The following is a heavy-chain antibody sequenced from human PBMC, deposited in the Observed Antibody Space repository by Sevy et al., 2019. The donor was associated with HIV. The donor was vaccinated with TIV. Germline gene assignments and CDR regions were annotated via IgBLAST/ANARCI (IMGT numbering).Heavy chain of an antibody. J-gene: IGHJ4*02. V-gene: IGHV3-30-3*01. CDR1: GFTFSYYP. D-gene: IGHD5-18*01. CDR3: ARTKSNTAMVSSDY. CDR2: ISHDESIK. Sequence: GGSLRLSCVASGFTFSYYPMYWVRQAPGKGLEWVGVISHDESIKYYAESLKGQFTISRDNSKNILYLQMNTLRAEDTAVYYCARTKSNTAMVSSDYWGQGTLVTVSS.